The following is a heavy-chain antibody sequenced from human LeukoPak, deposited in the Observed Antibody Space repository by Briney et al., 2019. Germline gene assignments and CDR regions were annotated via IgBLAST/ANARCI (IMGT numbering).Heavy chain of an antibody. D-gene: IGHD2-8*01. J-gene: IGHJ4*02. Sequence: GGSLRLSCAASGFSFSDHYMSWIRQAPGKGLEWVSYISSSRSFTNYADSVKGRFTISRDNAKNTLDLQMNSLRAEDTAVYYCARGEKSWINGFDLWGQGTLVTVSS. CDR1: GFSFSDHY. CDR3: ARGEKSWINGFDL. CDR2: ISSSRSFT. V-gene: IGHV3-11*06.